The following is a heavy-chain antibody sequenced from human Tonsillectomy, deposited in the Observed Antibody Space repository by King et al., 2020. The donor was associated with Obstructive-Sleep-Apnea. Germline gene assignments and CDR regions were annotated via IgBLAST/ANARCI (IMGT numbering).Heavy chain of an antibody. J-gene: IGHJ2*01. CDR1: GGSFSANY. D-gene: IGHD3-10*01. CDR2: INHSGTT. CDR3: ARVPLSYYGSGSNWYFDL. V-gene: IGHV4-34*01. Sequence: VQPQQWGAGLLKPSEALSLTCGVYGGSFSANYWSWIRQPPGKGLEWIGEINHSGTTNYNPSLESRVTMSVDTSKNQFSLKLSSVTAADTAVYYCARVPLSYYGSGSNWYFDLWGRGTLVTVSS.